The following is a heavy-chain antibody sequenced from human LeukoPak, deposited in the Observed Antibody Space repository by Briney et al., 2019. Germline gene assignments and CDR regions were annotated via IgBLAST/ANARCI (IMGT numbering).Heavy chain of an antibody. CDR1: GFTFSSYA. V-gene: IGHV3-30-3*01. Sequence: GGSLRLSCAASGFTFSSYAMHWVRQAPGKGLEWVAVISYDGSNKYYADSVKGRFTISRDNSKNTLYLQMNSLRAEDTAVYYCAAPPGLSSSPRWGYYYYYGMDVWGQGTTVTVSS. CDR3: AAPPGLSSSPRWGYYYYYGMDV. CDR2: ISYDGSNK. D-gene: IGHD6-6*01. J-gene: IGHJ6*02.